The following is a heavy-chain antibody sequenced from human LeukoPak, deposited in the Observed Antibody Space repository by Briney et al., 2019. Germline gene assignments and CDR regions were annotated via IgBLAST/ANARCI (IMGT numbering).Heavy chain of an antibody. CDR2: IRYDGSNQ. Sequence: GGSLRLSCAASGFTFSHCGMHWVRQAPGKGLEWVAIIRYDGSNQYYADSVKGRFTISRDNSKNTLYLQMNSLGVEDTAVYYCTRDIASNYFDYWGQGTMVTVSP. J-gene: IGHJ4*02. CDR3: TRDIASNYFDY. CDR1: GFTFSHCG. D-gene: IGHD4-11*01. V-gene: IGHV3-30*02.